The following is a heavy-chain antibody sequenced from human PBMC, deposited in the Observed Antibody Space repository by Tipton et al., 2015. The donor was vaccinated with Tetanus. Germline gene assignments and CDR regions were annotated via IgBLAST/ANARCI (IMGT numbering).Heavy chain of an antibody. CDR3: ARANNEFPKKGPFDS. J-gene: IGHJ4*02. CDR2: IYYSGSA. V-gene: IGHV4-61*01. Sequence: TLSLTCTVSGGSVNDGRFYWTWIRQPPGKALEWVAHIYYSGSATYNPSVASRATVSIDKSKNQFSLRLTSVTAADTAVYYCARANNEFPKKGPFDSWGQGSLVIVSS. D-gene: IGHD1-1*01. CDR1: GGSVNDGRFY.